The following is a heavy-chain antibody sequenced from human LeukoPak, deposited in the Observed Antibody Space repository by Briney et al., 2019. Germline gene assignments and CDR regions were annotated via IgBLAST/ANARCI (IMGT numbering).Heavy chain of an antibody. CDR2: IYYSGST. D-gene: IGHD3-22*01. CDR3: ARARIKYYYDSSGYYYFDY. CDR1: GGSISSYY. V-gene: IGHV4-59*01. J-gene: IGHJ4*02. Sequence: KPSETLSLTCTVSGGSISSYYWSWIRQPPGKGPEWIGYIYYSGSTNYNPSLKSRVTISVDTSKNQFSLKLSSVTAADTAVYYCARARIKYYYDSSGYYYFDYWGQGTLVTVSS.